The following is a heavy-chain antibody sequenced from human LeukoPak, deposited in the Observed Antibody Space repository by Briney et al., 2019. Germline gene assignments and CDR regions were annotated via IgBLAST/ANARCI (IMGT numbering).Heavy chain of an antibody. Sequence: SETLSLTCTVSGGSISSGGDYWSWIRQPAGKGLEWIGHIYPSRSTDYNPSLKSRVTISVDTSKNQFSLKLSSVTAADTAVYYCARGYYDISTGHWFDPWGQGTLVTVSS. D-gene: IGHD3-9*01. J-gene: IGHJ5*02. V-gene: IGHV4-61*09. CDR2: IYPSRST. CDR1: GGSISSGGDY. CDR3: ARGYYDISTGHWFDP.